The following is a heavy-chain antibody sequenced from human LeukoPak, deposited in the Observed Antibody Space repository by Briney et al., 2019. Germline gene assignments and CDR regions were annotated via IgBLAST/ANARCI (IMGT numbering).Heavy chain of an antibody. D-gene: IGHD3-10*01. CDR2: VSWNISSI. Sequence: PAGSLRLSCAASGFTFDDYAMHWVRQAPGQGLEWVSGVSWNISSISYANPVKGRFPISIDNAKNSLYLQMNSLRAEDTALYYCAKDAAETGSALFDYWGQGTLVTVSS. CDR1: GFTFDDYA. V-gene: IGHV3-9*01. J-gene: IGHJ4*02. CDR3: AKDAAETGSALFDY.